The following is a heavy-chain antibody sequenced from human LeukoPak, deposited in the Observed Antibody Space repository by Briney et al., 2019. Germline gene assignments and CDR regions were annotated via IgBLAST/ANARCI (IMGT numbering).Heavy chain of an antibody. Sequence: GGSLRLSCAASGFMFSSNWVSWVCLAPGKGLEWVANIKEDGTETYYVDSVKGRFTISRDNAKNSLYLQMNSLRVEDTAVYYCAKEGRSLQTYWGQGTLVTVSS. V-gene: IGHV3-7*03. CDR3: AKEGRSLQTY. CDR1: GFMFSSNW. J-gene: IGHJ4*02. D-gene: IGHD5-24*01. CDR2: IKEDGTET.